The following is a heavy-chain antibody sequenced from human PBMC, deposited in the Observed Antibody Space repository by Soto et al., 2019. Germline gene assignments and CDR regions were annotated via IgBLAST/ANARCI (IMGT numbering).Heavy chain of an antibody. V-gene: IGHV1-8*01. CDR1: GYTNAIYD. Sequence: ALVNGSCKASGYTNAIYDSSWGRQATGQGLEWMGWMNPSSGNTGFAQKFQGRVTMTWNTSISTAYMELSSLRSEDTAVYYCARVPRAAAGGYNWLDPWGQGTLVTVSS. CDR3: ARVPRAAAGGYNWLDP. J-gene: IGHJ5*02. CDR2: MNPSSGNT. D-gene: IGHD6-13*01.